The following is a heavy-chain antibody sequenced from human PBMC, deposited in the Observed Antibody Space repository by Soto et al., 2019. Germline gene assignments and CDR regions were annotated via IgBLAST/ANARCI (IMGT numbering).Heavy chain of an antibody. CDR3: AKGGRQWLVTSDSNY. CDR1: GFTFSDYA. Sequence: VQLVESGGGVVQPGRSLRLSCAASGFTFSDYAMQWVRQAPGKGLEWVAVVSHDGRNTHYADSVKGRFTISRDSSKNTVSLEMTSLRAEDTAVSYCAKGGRQWLVTSDSNYWGQGALVTVSS. CDR2: VSHDGRNT. J-gene: IGHJ4*02. V-gene: IGHV3-30*18. D-gene: IGHD6-19*01.